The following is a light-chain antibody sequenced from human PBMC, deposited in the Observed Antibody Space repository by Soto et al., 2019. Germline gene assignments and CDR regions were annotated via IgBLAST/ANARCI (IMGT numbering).Light chain of an antibody. CDR2: DAS. CDR1: QTITTW. V-gene: IGKV3-11*01. J-gene: IGKJ1*01. CDR3: QQRYNWPWT. Sequence: TESPPTLSASVGDRVTISWRASQTITTWMAWYQQKPGQAPRLLIYDASNRATDIPPRFSGSGSGTDFTLTISALEPEDLAVYYCQQRYNWPWTFGQGTKVDIK.